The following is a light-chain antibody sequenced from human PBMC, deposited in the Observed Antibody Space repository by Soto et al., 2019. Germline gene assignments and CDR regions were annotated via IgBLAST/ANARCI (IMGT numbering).Light chain of an antibody. J-gene: IGKJ4*01. CDR1: QSVSSY. CDR2: DAS. V-gene: IGKV3-11*01. Sequence: EIVLTQSPATLSLSPGERATLSCRASQSVSSYLAWYQQKPGQAPRLLIYDASNRATGIPARFSGSGSGTGLTLTSSLLAAEDVAVYCCQQRSNRPLTFGGGTKVEIK. CDR3: QQRSNRPLT.